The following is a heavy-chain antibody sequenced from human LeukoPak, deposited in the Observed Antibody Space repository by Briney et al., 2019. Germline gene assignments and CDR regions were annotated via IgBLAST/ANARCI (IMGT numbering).Heavy chain of an antibody. CDR3: ARQSLPSEPARLGELSFKYYFDY. V-gene: IGHV4-38-2*01. CDR2: IYHSGST. Sequence: PSETLSLTCAVSGYSISSGYYWGWIRQPPGKGLEWIGSIYHSGSTYYNPSLKSRVTISVDTSKNQFSPKLSSVTAADTAVYYCARQSLPSEPARLGELSFKYYFDYWGQGTLVTVSS. CDR1: GYSISSGYY. J-gene: IGHJ4*02. D-gene: IGHD3-16*02.